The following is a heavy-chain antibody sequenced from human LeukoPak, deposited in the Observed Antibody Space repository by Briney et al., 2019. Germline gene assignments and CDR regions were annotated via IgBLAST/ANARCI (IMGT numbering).Heavy chain of an antibody. V-gene: IGHV4-59*01. J-gene: IGHJ4*02. CDR2: IYYSGST. Sequence: PSETLSLTCTVSGGSISSYYWSWIRQPPGKGLEWIGYIYYSGSTNYNPSLESRVTISVDTSKNQFSLKLSSVTAADTAVYYCARGIAAAVDYWGQGTLVTVSS. D-gene: IGHD6-13*01. CDR1: GGSISSYY. CDR3: ARGIAAAVDY.